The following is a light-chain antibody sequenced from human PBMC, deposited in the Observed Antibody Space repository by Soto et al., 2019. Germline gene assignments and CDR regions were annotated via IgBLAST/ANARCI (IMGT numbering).Light chain of an antibody. Sequence: QSALTQPPSASGSPGQSVTISCTGTSSDVGGYNYVSWYQQYPGKVPKLMVYEVNKRPSGVPDRFSGSKSGNTASLTVSGRQAADEADYYCTSYAGGNNVFGTGTKVTVL. V-gene: IGLV2-8*01. CDR2: EVN. CDR1: SSDVGGYNY. CDR3: TSYAGGNNV. J-gene: IGLJ1*01.